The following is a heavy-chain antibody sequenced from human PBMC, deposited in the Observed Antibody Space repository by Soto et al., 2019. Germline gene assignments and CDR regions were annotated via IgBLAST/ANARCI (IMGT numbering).Heavy chain of an antibody. D-gene: IGHD3-9*01. V-gene: IGHV4-39*01. CDR2: IYYRGNA. Sequence: SETLSLTCSVSDDSINSDKYYWGWIRQPPGKGLERIGSIYYRGNAYYNPTLQTRVTISLDKSKSQFSLKLNSVTAADSAVYFCARLEGLATISYYFDFWGPGALVTVSS. J-gene: IGHJ4*02. CDR3: ARLEGLATISYYFDF. CDR1: DDSINSDKYY.